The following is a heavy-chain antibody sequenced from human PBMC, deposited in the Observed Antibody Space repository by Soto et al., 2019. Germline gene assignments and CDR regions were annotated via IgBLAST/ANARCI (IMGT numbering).Heavy chain of an antibody. CDR2: IYYSGST. V-gene: IGHV4-59*08. J-gene: IGHJ4*02. CDR3: ARLTTPSNFDY. D-gene: IGHD4-4*01. CDR1: GGSISSYY. Sequence: SETLSLTCTVSGGSISSYYWSWIRQPPGKGLEWIGYIYYSGSTNYNPSLKSRVTISVDTSKNQFSLKLSSVTAADTAVYYCARLTTPSNFDYWGQGTLVTVSS.